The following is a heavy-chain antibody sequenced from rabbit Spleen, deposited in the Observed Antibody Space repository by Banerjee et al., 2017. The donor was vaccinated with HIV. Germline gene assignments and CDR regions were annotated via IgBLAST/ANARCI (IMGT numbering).Heavy chain of an antibody. CDR3: ARDDSNAYAYSI. D-gene: IGHD6-1*01. CDR1: GVSFSGNSY. V-gene: IGHV1S45*01. J-gene: IGHJ3*01. CDR2: IDPVFGNT. Sequence: EQLEESGGGLVKSEGSLTLTCKASGVSFSGNSYMCWVRQAPGKGLEWTGYIDPVFGNTYYATWVNGRFSVSKTSSTTVTLQMTSLTAADTATYFCARDDSNAYAYSIWGQGTLVTVS.